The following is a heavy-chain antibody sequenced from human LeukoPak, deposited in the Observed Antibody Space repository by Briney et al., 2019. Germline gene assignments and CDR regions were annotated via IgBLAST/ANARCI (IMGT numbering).Heavy chain of an antibody. CDR3: ASGYGSGPYYKGFFDY. CDR2: ISSDGART. CDR1: GFTFSSYA. J-gene: IGHJ4*02. Sequence: GGSLRLSCSASGFTFSSYAMHWVRQAPGQGLEYVSAISSDGARTYYADSVKGRFTISRDNSKNTLYLQMSSLRAEDTAVYYCASGYGSGPYYKGFFDYWGQGTLVTVSS. D-gene: IGHD3-10*01. V-gene: IGHV3-64D*09.